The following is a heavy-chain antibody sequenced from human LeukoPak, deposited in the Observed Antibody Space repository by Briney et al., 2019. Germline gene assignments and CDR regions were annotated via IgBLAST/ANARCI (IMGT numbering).Heavy chain of an antibody. CDR3: AKGPAPYCSGGSCYSPHWYFDL. CDR1: GFTFSSYA. CDR2: ISGSGGST. Sequence: GGSLRLSCAASGFTFSSYAMSWVRQAPGKGLEWVSVISGSGGSTYYADSVKGRFTISRDNSKNTLYLQMNSLRAEDTAVYYCAKGPAPYCSGGSCYSPHWYFDLWGRGTLVTVSS. D-gene: IGHD2-15*01. V-gene: IGHV3-23*01. J-gene: IGHJ2*01.